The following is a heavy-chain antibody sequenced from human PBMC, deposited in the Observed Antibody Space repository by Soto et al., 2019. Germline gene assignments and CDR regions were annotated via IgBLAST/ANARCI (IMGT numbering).Heavy chain of an antibody. V-gene: IGHV4-31*03. CDR3: ARAGTGSYYNPWGYYYYGMDV. J-gene: IGHJ6*02. CDR2: IYYSGST. CDR1: GGSISSGGYY. D-gene: IGHD3-10*01. Sequence: QVQLQESGPGLVKPSQTLSLTCTVSGGSISSGGYYWSWIRQHPGKGLEWIGYIYYSGSTYYNPSLKSRVTISVDTSKNQFSLKLSSVTAADTAVYYCARAGTGSYYNPWGYYYYGMDVWGQGTTVTVSS.